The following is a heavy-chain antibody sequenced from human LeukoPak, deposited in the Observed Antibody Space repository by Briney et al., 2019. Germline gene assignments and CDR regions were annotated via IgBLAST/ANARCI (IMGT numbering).Heavy chain of an antibody. CDR2: IYPGDSDT. CDR1: GYSFTSYW. D-gene: IGHD6-19*01. CDR3: SRSGSSGWYSGNWFVP. J-gene: IGHJ5*02. Sequence: GASLKISFKGSGYSFTSYWIGWVRQMPGKGLEWMGIIYPGDSDTRYSPSFQGQVTISADKSISTAYLQWSSLNTSDPAVHYFSRSGSSGWYSGNWFVPWGQGTLVTASS. V-gene: IGHV5-51*01.